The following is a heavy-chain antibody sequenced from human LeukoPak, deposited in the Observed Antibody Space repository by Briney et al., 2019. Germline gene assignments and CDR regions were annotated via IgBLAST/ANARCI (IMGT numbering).Heavy chain of an antibody. D-gene: IGHD6-25*01. V-gene: IGHV1-46*01. J-gene: IGHJ4*02. CDR1: GYTFTNYY. CDR3: AREGAAEAKNFDY. Sequence: ASVKVSCKASGYTFTNYYIHWMRQAPGQGRGWVGLINLNAVTTRYAQKFQGRITVTRDTSTSTVYMELSSLRSEDTAVYFCAREGAAEAKNFDYWGQGTLVVVSS. CDR2: INLNAVTT.